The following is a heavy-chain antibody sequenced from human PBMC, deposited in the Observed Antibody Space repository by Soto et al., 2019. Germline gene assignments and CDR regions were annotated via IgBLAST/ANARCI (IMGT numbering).Heavy chain of an antibody. CDR1: GGSISSGGYY. J-gene: IGHJ6*02. D-gene: IGHD2-2*01. CDR3: AVGSTSLGMDV. CDR2: MYYSGST. Sequence: QVQLQESGPGLVKPSQTLSLTCTVSGGSISSGGYYWSWIRQHPGKGVEWIGYMYYSGSTYYNPSLKSPVTISVDTSKNPFSLKLSSVTAADTAVYYCAVGSTSLGMDVWGQGTTVTVSS. V-gene: IGHV4-31*01.